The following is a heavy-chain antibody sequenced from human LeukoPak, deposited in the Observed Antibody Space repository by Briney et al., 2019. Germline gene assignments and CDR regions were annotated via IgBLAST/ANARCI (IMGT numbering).Heavy chain of an antibody. CDR3: ASRVYSNSWFDP. CDR2: INHSGST. V-gene: IGHV4-34*01. CDR1: GGSFSGYY. Sequence: SETLSLTCAVYGGSFSGYYWSWIRQPPGKGLEWIGEINHSGSTNYNPSLKSRVTISVDTSKNQFSLKLSSVTAADTAVYYCASRVYSNSWFDPGGQGTLVTVSS. D-gene: IGHD4-11*01. J-gene: IGHJ5*02.